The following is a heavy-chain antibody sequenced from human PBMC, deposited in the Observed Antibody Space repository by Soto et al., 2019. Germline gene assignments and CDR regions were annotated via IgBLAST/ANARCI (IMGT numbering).Heavy chain of an antibody. Sequence: PGGSLRLSCAASGFTFSNAWMSWVRQAPGKRLEWVGRIKSKTDGGTTDYAAPVKGRFTISRDDSKNTLYLQMNSLKTEDTAVYYCTTDEDYIWGSYRSYWGQGTLVTVSS. D-gene: IGHD3-16*02. J-gene: IGHJ4*02. CDR1: GFTFSNAW. CDR3: TTDEDYIWGSYRSY. CDR2: IKSKTDGGTT. V-gene: IGHV3-15*01.